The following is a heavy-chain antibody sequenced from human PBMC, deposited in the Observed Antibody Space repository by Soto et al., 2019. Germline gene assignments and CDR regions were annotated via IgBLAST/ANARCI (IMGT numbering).Heavy chain of an antibody. CDR2: ISWNSGRI. J-gene: IGHJ6*03. V-gene: IGHV3-9*01. CDR3: VRDAYGMKSQYYYYMDV. Sequence: GGSLRLSCAAFGFTFDEYVIHWVRQAPGKGLEWVSGISWNSGRIAYADSVKGRFTISRDNAKNSLYLQMNSLRAEDTALYYCVRDAYGMKSQYYYYMDVWGKGTTVTVSS. D-gene: IGHD3-16*01. CDR1: GFTFDEYV.